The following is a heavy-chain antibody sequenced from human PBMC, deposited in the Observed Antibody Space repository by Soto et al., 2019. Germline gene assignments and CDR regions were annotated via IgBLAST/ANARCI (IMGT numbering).Heavy chain of an antibody. CDR3: ARASGGAAAGFDY. CDR2: ISYSGST. V-gene: IGHV4-30-4*01. Sequence: SETLSLTCTVSGGSISSGNYYWSWIRQPPGKGLEWIGFISYSGSTYYSLSLKSQVTISVETSKNKFSLRLSSVTAADTAVYYCARASGGAAAGFDYWGQGTLVTVSS. D-gene: IGHD6-13*01. J-gene: IGHJ4*02. CDR1: GGSISSGNYY.